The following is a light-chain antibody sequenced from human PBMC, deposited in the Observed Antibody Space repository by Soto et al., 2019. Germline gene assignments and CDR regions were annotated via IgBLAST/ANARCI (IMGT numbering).Light chain of an antibody. V-gene: IGLV1-40*01. CDR1: SSNIGAGYD. J-gene: IGLJ3*02. Sequence: QSVLTQPPSVSGAPGQRVTISCTGSSSNIGAGYDVHWYQQLPGTAPKLLIYGNSNRPSGVPDRFSGSKSGTSASLAITGPQAAAEADYYCQSYDSSLSGSVFGGGTKLTVL. CDR3: QSYDSSLSGSV. CDR2: GNS.